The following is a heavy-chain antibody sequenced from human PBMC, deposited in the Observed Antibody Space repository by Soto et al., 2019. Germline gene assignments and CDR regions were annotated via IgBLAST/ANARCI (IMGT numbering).Heavy chain of an antibody. J-gene: IGHJ5*02. D-gene: IGHD1-7*01. V-gene: IGHV5-10-1*01. Sequence: GESLKISCKGSGYSFTSYWINWVRQMPGKGLEWMGRIDPTDSYTDYSPSFQGHVTISVDKSVTTAYLQWSSLKPSATPMSYCARLGLTATDLWGQGTLVTVSS. CDR1: GYSFTSYW. CDR3: ARLGLTATDL. CDR2: IDPTDSYT.